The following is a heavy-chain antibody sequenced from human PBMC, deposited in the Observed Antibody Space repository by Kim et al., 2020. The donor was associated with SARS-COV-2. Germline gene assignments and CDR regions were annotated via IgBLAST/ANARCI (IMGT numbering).Heavy chain of an antibody. V-gene: IGHV3-30*04. CDR3: ARDRYDFWSGYYREDTLPDY. CDR2: ISYDGSNK. D-gene: IGHD3-3*01. Sequence: GGSLRLSCAASGFTFSSYAMHWVRQAPGKGLEWVAVISYDGSNKYYADSVKGRFTISRDNSKNTLYLQMNSLRAEDTAVYYCARDRYDFWSGYYREDTLPDYWGQGTLVTVSS. CDR1: GFTFSSYA. J-gene: IGHJ4*02.